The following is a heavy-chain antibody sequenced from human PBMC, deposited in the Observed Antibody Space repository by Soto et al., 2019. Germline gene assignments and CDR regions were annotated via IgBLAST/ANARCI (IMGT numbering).Heavy chain of an antibody. CDR2: IYYSGAT. J-gene: IGHJ4*02. D-gene: IGHD7-27*01. CDR3: ARDKDLEPTVWGY. Sequence: QVHLQESGPGLLRPSETLSLSCSVSGDSMATGGHYYNWIRHLPGKGLEWIGYIYYSGATHYSPSLSPRATISIDTSKNQFSLRLISVTAADTALYFCARDKDLEPTVWGYWGQGIQVTVSS. V-gene: IGHV4-31*02. CDR1: GDSMATGGHY.